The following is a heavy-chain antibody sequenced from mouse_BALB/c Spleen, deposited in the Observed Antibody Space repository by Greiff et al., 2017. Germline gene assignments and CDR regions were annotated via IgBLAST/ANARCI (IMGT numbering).Heavy chain of an antibody. D-gene: IGHD1-1*01. Sequence: EVMLVESGGGLVKPGGSLKLSCAASGFTFSSYAMSWVRQSPEKRLEWVAEISSGGSYTYYPDTVTGRFTISRDNAKNTLYLEMSSLRSEDTAMYYCAREGYYGSSSYYYAMDYWGQGTSVTVSS. V-gene: IGHV5-9-4*01. CDR3: AREGYYGSSSYYYAMDY. CDR1: GFTFSSYA. J-gene: IGHJ4*01. CDR2: ISSGGSYT.